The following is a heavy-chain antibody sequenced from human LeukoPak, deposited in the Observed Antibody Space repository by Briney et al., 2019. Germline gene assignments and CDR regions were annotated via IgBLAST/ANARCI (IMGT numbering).Heavy chain of an antibody. V-gene: IGHV3-11*05. D-gene: IGHD2-2*02. CDR2: ISTTSSYT. CDR3: ARDWYCSSSICYTDRNWFDP. CDR1: GFTSSDYY. Sequence: KPGGSLRLSCAASGFTSSDYYMSWIRQAPGKGLEWVSYISTTSSYTDYADSVRGRFTISRDNAKNLLYLQMNSLRPEDTAVYYCARDWYCSSSICYTDRNWFDPWGQGTLVTVSS. J-gene: IGHJ5*02.